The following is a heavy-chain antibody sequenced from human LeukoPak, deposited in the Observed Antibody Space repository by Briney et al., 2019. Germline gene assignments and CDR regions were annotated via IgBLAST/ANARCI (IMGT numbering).Heavy chain of an antibody. Sequence: PSETLSLTCIVSGDSLFGNTYYWGWLRQPPGKELEWIASVYYTGTTYYNPSLRSRVTMSVDTSQNQFSLRLTSVTAADRAVYYCVRNPGAKYYFDYWGQGTLVSVSS. J-gene: IGHJ4*02. CDR3: VRNPGAKYYFDY. D-gene: IGHD1-26*01. CDR2: VYYTGTT. V-gene: IGHV4-39*07. CDR1: GDSLFGNTYY.